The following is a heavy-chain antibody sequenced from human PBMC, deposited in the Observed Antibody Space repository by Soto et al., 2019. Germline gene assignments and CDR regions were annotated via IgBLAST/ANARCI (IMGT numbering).Heavy chain of an antibody. CDR2: ISAHNGNT. CDR3: ARGRYGDY. V-gene: IGHV1-18*01. CDR1: GYGFTTYG. Sequence: QVHLVQSGTEVEKPGASVKVSCKGSGYGFTTYGITWVRQAPGQGLEWMAWISAHNGNTNYAQKLQGRVTVTRDTSTSTAYMELRSLRSDDTAVSYCARGRYGDYWGQGALVTVSS. J-gene: IGHJ4*02. D-gene: IGHD1-1*01.